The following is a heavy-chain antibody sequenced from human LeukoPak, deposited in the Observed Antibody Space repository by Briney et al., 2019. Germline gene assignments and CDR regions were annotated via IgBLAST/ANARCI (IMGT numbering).Heavy chain of an antibody. V-gene: IGHV3-7*01. J-gene: IGHJ3*02. CDR1: GFTFSSYW. CDR3: ARAVLVLDAFDI. D-gene: IGHD6-13*01. CDR2: IKQDGSEK. Sequence: AGGSLRLSCAASGFTFSSYWMSWVRQAPGKGLEWVANIKQDGSEKYYVDSVKGRLTISRDNAKNSLYLRMDSLRAEDTAVYYCARAVLVLDAFDIWGQGTMVTVSS.